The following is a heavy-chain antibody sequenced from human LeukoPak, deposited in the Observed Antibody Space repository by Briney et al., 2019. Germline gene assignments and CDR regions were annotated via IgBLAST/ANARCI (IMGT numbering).Heavy chain of an antibody. CDR3: ARELGYCSSTSCLFWFDP. CDR1: GYTFTSYA. Sequence: ASVKVSCKASGYTFTSYAIHWVRQVPGQRLEWMGWINAGNGNTKYSQKFQGRVTITRDTSASTAYMELSSLRSEDTAVYYCARELGYCSSTSCLFWFDPWGQGTLVTVSS. J-gene: IGHJ5*02. V-gene: IGHV1-3*01. D-gene: IGHD2-2*01. CDR2: INAGNGNT.